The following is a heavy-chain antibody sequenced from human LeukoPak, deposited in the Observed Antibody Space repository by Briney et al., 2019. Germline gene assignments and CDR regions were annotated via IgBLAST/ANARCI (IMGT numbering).Heavy chain of an antibody. J-gene: IGHJ3*02. V-gene: IGHV4-59*08. D-gene: IGHD2-2*01. CDR2: IYYSGST. Sequence: SETLSLTCTVSGGSISSYYWSWIRQPPGKGLEWIGYIYYSGSTNYNPSLKSRVTISVDTSKNQFSLKLSSVTAADTAVYYCARRGLDCSSTSCYDAFDIWGQGTMVTVSS. CDR1: GGSISSYY. CDR3: ARRGLDCSSTSCYDAFDI.